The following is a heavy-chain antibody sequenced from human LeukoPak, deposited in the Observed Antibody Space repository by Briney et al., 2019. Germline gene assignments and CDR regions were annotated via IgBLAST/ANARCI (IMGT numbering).Heavy chain of an antibody. J-gene: IGHJ5*02. V-gene: IGHV3-21*04. D-gene: IGHD3-22*01. Sequence: GGSLRLSCVASGFTFSDFTMNWVRQAPGKGLEWVSSISSSSNYIYEADSVKGRFTISRDNAKNSLYLQMNGLRAEDTAVYYCAIYDSSGYYNHWGQGTLVTVSS. CDR2: ISSSSNYI. CDR3: AIYDSSGYYNH. CDR1: GFTFSDFT.